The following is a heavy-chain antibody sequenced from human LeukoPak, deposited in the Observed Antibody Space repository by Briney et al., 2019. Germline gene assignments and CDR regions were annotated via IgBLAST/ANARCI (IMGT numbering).Heavy chain of an antibody. CDR3: ARGPISGWSADY. J-gene: IGHJ4*02. CDR1: GLTFSSYN. D-gene: IGHD6-19*01. CDR2: ISNSGSMI. Sequence: GGSLRLSCAVSGLTFSSYNMNWVRQAPGKGLEWVSYISNSGSMIYYADSVKGRFTLSRDNAKNSLYLQMNSLRDEDTAVYYCARGPISGWSADYWGQGTLVTVSS. V-gene: IGHV3-48*02.